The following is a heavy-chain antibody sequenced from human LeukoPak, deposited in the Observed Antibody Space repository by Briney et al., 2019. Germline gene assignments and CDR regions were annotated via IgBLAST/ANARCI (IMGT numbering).Heavy chain of an antibody. Sequence: ASVKVSCKASGGTFSSYAISWVRQAPGQGLEWMGGIIPIFGTANYAQKFQGRVTITTDESTSTAYMELSSLRSEDTAVYYCAGPAQHKYYYYMDVWGKGTTVTVSS. V-gene: IGHV1-69*05. CDR3: AGPAQHKYYYYMDV. J-gene: IGHJ6*03. D-gene: IGHD2-2*01. CDR1: GGTFSSYA. CDR2: IIPIFGTA.